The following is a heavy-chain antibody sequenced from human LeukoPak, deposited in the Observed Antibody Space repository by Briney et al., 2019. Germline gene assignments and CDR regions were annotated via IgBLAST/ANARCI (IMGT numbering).Heavy chain of an antibody. Sequence: SQTLSLTCGISGDSVSTNSAAWNWIRQSPSRGLEWLGRTYYRSKWYTDYAISVKSRIIINPDTSKNQFSLQLNSVTPEDTAVYYCTRAYCGGDCYSDGYFDVWGRGTLVTVSS. CDR3: TRAYCGGDCYSDGYFDV. CDR1: GDSVSTNSAA. D-gene: IGHD2-21*02. V-gene: IGHV6-1*01. J-gene: IGHJ2*01. CDR2: TYYRSKWYT.